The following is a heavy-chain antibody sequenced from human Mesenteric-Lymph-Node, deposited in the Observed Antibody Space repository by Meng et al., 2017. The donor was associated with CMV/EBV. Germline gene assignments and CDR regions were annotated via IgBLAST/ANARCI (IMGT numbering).Heavy chain of an antibody. CDR2: VSNSGNT. D-gene: IGHD4-17*01. J-gene: IGHJ4*02. CDR1: GFTFATFG. V-gene: IGHV3-23*01. CDR3: AKPRGDYELFDF. Sequence: GESLKISCAASGFTFATFGMSWVRQTPGKGLEWASGVSNSGNTYYADSVKGRFTISRDNSKNTLFLQMSSLTVADTAVYYCAKPRGDYELFDFWGRGTLVTVSS.